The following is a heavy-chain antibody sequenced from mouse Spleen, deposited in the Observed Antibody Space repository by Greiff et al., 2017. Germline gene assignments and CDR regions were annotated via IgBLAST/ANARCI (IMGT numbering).Heavy chain of an antibody. V-gene: IGHV5-12-1*01. CDR1: GFTFSSYY. CDR2: ISSAGGST. Sequence: EVKLVESGGGLVKPGGSLKLSCAASGFTFSSYYMSWVRQTPEKRLEWVATISSAGGSTYYPDSVKGRFTISRDNAKNTLYLQMGSLKSEDTAVYYCARSTMITLFAYWGQGTLVTVSA. D-gene: IGHD2-4*01. J-gene: IGHJ3*01. CDR3: ARSTMITLFAY.